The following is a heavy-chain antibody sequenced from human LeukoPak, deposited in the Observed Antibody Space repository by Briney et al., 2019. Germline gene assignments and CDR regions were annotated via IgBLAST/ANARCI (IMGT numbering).Heavy chain of an antibody. Sequence: ASVEVSCKASGYTFNNHYMYWVRQAPGQGLEWMGVINPSGGSTSYAQKFQGRVTMTRDTSTRTVYMEVNSLRSEDTAVYYCARQGTYSSAIGMGYWGQGTLVTVSS. D-gene: IGHD6-19*01. CDR1: GYTFNNHY. V-gene: IGHV1-46*02. J-gene: IGHJ4*02. CDR2: INPSGGST. CDR3: ARQGTYSSAIGMGY.